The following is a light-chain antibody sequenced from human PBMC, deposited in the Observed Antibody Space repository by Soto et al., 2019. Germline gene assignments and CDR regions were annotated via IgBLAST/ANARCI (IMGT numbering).Light chain of an antibody. CDR2: DAS. J-gene: IGKJ4*01. Sequence: DIQLTQSPSSLSASVGDRVTITCQASQDISNYLNWYQHKPGKAPKLLIYDASNLQTGVPLRFSGNASGTDYTFSISSLQPYDIATYYCQQSDNLPLTFGGGTKVQIK. CDR1: QDISNY. CDR3: QQSDNLPLT. V-gene: IGKV1-33*01.